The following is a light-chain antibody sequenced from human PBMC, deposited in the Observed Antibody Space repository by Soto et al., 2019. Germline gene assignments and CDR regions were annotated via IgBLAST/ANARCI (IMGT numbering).Light chain of an antibody. Sequence: DIKMTQSPSSLSASVGDRVTITCRASQYISNYLNWYQQKSGTAPKVLIHTASTLQSGVTSRFSGRGSGPDFTLTISSVQPDDFAIYFCQQSYSTPPTFGQGTTLEIK. CDR2: TAS. J-gene: IGKJ2*01. CDR3: QQSYSTPPT. V-gene: IGKV1-39*01. CDR1: QYISNY.